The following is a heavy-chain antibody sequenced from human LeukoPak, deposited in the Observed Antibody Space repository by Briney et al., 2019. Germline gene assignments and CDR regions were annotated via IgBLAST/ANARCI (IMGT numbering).Heavy chain of an antibody. CDR2: INPDSGGT. CDR1: GYTFTGYY. Sequence: GASVKVSCKASGYTFTGYYIHWVRQAPGQGLEWMGWINPDSGGTIYVQKFQGRVTMTRDSPISTVYMEPSRLSSDDTAVYYCARGPNWGLDYWGQGTLVTVSS. J-gene: IGHJ4*02. V-gene: IGHV1-2*02. D-gene: IGHD7-27*01. CDR3: ARGPNWGLDY.